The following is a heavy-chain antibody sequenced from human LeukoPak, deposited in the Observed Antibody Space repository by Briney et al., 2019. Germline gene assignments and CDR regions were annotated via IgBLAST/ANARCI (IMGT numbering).Heavy chain of an antibody. J-gene: IGHJ4*02. CDR2: INPSGGST. CDR3: AREWELATFDY. CDR1: GYTFTSYY. D-gene: IGHD1-26*01. Sequence: ASVKVSCKASGYTFTSYYMHWVRQAPGQGLEWMGIINPSGGSTSYAQKFQGRVTMTTDTSTSTAYMELRSLRSDDTAVYYCAREWELATFDYWGQGTLVTVSS. V-gene: IGHV1-46*01.